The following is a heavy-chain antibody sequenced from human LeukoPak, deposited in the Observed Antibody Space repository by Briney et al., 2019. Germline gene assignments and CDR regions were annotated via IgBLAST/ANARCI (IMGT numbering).Heavy chain of an antibody. CDR2: IYYSGST. CDR3: ARLSGYGLHYYYHMDV. CDR1: GGSISSSGYY. D-gene: IGHD5-12*01. V-gene: IGHV4-39*07. J-gene: IGHJ6*03. Sequence: SRTLSLTCAVSGGSISSSGYYWGWIRQPPGKGLEWIGSIYYSGSTYYNPSLKSRVTISVDTSKNQFSLKLSSVTAADTAVYYCARLSGYGLHYYYHMDVWGKGTTVTVSS.